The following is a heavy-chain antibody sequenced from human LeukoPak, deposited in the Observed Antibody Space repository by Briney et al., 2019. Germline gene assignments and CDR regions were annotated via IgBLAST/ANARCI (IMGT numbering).Heavy chain of an antibody. J-gene: IGHJ6*03. CDR3: ARVKSVYYYMDV. Sequence: SETLSLTCTVSGGSISSSNDYWGWIRQSPGKGLEWIGSIYYSGSTYYNPSLKSRVTISVDTSKNQFSLKLSSVTAADTAVYYCARVKSVYYYMDVWGKGTTVTVSS. CDR1: GGSISSSNDY. V-gene: IGHV4-39*07. CDR2: IYYSGST.